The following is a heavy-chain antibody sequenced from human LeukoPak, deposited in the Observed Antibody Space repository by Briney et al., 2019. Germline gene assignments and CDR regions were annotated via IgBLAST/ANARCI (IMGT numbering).Heavy chain of an antibody. J-gene: IGHJ6*03. CDR1: GGSFSGYY. V-gene: IGHV4-34*01. D-gene: IGHD1-14*01. CDR3: ARGGITGTTKHYYYYYMDV. CDR2: INHSGST. Sequence: PSETLSLTCAVYGGSFSGYYRSWIRQPPGKGLEWIGEINHSGSTNYNPSLKSRVTISVDTSKNQFSLKLSSVTAADTAVYYCARGGITGTTKHYYYYYMDVWGKGTTVTVSS.